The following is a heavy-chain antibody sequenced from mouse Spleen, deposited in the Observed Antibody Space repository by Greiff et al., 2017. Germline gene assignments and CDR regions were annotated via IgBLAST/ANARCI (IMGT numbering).Heavy chain of an antibody. CDR1: GFTFSSYT. CDR2: ISSGGGNT. Sequence: EVKVVESGGGLVKPGGSLKLSCAASGFTFSSYTMSWVRQTPAKRLEWVATISSGGGNTYYPDSVKGRFTISRDNARKTLYLQMSSLRSEDTAMYSCARQGYDGSFAWFAYWGQGTLVTVSA. J-gene: IGHJ3*01. V-gene: IGHV5-9*04. D-gene: IGHD1-1*01. CDR3: ARQGYDGSFAWFAY.